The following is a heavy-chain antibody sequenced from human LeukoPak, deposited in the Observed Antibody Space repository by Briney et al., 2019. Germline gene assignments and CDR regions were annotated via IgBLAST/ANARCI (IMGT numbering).Heavy chain of an antibody. J-gene: IGHJ4*02. CDR2: ITGSSYNK. D-gene: IGHD1-26*01. Sequence: GGSLRLSCVASGFTFSDYALNWVRQAPGKGLEWISSITGSSYNKYYAESLKGRVTISRDNAKNSLYLQMDSLRAEDTAVYYCGVGASSASEFDYWGQGTLVTVSS. CDR3: GVGASSASEFDY. CDR1: GFTFSDYA. V-gene: IGHV3-21*01.